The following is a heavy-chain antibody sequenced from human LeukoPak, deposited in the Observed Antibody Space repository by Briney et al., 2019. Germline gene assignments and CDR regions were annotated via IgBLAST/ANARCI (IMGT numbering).Heavy chain of an antibody. CDR3: ARDSTPLGYYYMDV. CDR2: FDPEDGET. D-gene: IGHD3-16*01. CDR1: GYTLTELS. Sequence: ASVKVSCKVSGYTLTELSMHWVRQAPGKGLEWMGGFDPEDGETIYAQKLQGRVTMTTDTSTSTAYMELRSLRSDDTAVYYCARDSTPLGYYYMDVWGKGTTVTVSS. V-gene: IGHV1-24*01. J-gene: IGHJ6*03.